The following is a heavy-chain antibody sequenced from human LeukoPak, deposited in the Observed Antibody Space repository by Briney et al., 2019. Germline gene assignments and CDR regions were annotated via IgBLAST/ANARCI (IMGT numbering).Heavy chain of an antibody. CDR3: ARASGYCSSTSCYDLLAFDI. CDR2: IKQDGSEK. CDR1: GFTFSSYW. Sequence: GGSLRLSCAASGFTFSSYWMSWVRQAPGKGLEWVANIKQDGSEKYYVDSVKGRFTISRDNAKNSLYLQMNSLRAEDTAVYYCARASGYCSSTSCYDLLAFDIWGQGTMVTVSS. V-gene: IGHV3-7*01. D-gene: IGHD2-2*01. J-gene: IGHJ3*02.